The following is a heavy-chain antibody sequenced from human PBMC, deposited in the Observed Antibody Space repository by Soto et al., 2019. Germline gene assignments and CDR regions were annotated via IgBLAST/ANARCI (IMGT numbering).Heavy chain of an antibody. V-gene: IGHV4-4*02. CDR1: SGSISSSNW. J-gene: IGHJ6*03. Sequence: QVQLQESGPGLVKPSGTLSLTCAVSSGSISSSNWWSWVRQPPGKGLEWIGEIYHSGSTNYNPSLKRRVTISVYKSKNQFSLKLSSVTAADTAVYYCARGNSGYDERYYYYYYIDVWGKGTTVTVSS. CDR3: ARGNSGYDERYYYYYYIDV. CDR2: IYHSGST. D-gene: IGHD5-12*01.